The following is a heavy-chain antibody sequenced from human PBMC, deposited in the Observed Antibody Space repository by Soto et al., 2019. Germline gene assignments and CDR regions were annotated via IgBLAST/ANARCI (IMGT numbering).Heavy chain of an antibody. Sequence: QVHLQQWGAGLLKPSETLSLTCAVYGGSFSGYYWSWIRQPPGKGLEWIGEINHSGSTNYNPSLKSQVPTSVGTSNNQFSLRLSSVTAADTAVYYCARGRGDGYNHRWYFDLWGRGTLVTVSS. J-gene: IGHJ2*01. CDR1: GGSFSGYY. CDR3: ARGRGDGYNHRWYFDL. D-gene: IGHD3-10*01. CDR2: INHSGST. V-gene: IGHV4-34*01.